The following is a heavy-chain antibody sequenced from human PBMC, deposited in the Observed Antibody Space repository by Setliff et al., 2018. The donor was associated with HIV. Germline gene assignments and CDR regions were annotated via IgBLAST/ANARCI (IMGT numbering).Heavy chain of an antibody. V-gene: IGHV3-74*01. CDR1: GFFFSSYW. CDR2: ISSDESST. J-gene: IGHJ3*02. CDR3: ASARAQFLEWLPRGFDT. Sequence: PGGSLRLSCAASGFFFSSYWMHWVRQVPGKGLVWVSSISSDESSTNYADSVKGRFTVSRDNAKNTLYLQMNSLRPEDTAIYYCASARAQFLEWLPRGFDTWGQGTMVTVSS. D-gene: IGHD3-3*01.